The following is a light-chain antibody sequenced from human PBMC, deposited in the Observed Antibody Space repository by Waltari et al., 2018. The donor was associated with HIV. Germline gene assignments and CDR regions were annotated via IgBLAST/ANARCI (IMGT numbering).Light chain of an antibody. J-gene: IGKJ1*01. CDR3: QQYNDSPT. CDR1: QSISSN. V-gene: IGKV3-15*01. CDR2: GAS. Sequence: EIVLTQSPATLSVSPGERATLSCRASQSISSNLVWYQQKPGQAPRLLVYGASTRATGIPARFSGSGSGTEFILTISSLQSEDFAIYYCQQYNDSPTFGQGTKVEIK.